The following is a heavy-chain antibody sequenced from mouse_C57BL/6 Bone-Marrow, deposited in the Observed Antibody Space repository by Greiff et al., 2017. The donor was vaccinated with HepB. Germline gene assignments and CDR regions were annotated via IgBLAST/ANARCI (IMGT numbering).Heavy chain of an antibody. V-gene: IGHV1-50*01. D-gene: IGHD1-1*01. J-gene: IGHJ2*01. CDR2: IDPSDSYT. CDR1: GYTFTSYW. Sequence: QVQLQQPGAELVKPGASVKLSCKASGYTFTSYWMQWVKQRPGQGLEWIGEIDPSDSYTNYNQKFKGKATLTVDTSSSTAYMQLSSLTSEDSAVYYCARDGSITTVVATDFDYGGRGTTLTVSS. CDR3: ARDGSITTVVATDFDY.